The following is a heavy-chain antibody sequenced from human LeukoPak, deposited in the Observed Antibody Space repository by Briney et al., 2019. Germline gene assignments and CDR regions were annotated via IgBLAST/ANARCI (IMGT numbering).Heavy chain of an antibody. Sequence: SQTLSLTCTVSGGSISSGSYYWSWIRQPAGKGLEWIGRIYTSGSTNYNPSLKSRVTMSVDTSKNLFSLKLSSVTAADTAVYYCARQGSSLDAFDIWGRGTMVTVSS. V-gene: IGHV4-61*02. D-gene: IGHD6-13*01. CDR3: ARQGSSLDAFDI. J-gene: IGHJ3*02. CDR2: IYTSGST. CDR1: GGSISSGSYY.